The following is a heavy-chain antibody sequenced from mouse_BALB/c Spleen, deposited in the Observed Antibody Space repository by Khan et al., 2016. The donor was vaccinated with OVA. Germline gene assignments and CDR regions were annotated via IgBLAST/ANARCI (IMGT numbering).Heavy chain of an antibody. J-gene: IGHJ4*01. CDR1: GFSLTGYG. D-gene: IGHD1-1*01. CDR2: IWGDGST. Sequence: VQLQESGPGLVAPSQSLSITCTVSGFSLTGYGVNWVRQPPGKGLEWLGMIWGDGSTDYNSALKSRLSISKDNSKSQVFLKMNSLQTDDTARYYCDSAYYYGRVLDYWGQGTSVTVSS. V-gene: IGHV2-6-7*01. CDR3: DSAYYYGRVLDY.